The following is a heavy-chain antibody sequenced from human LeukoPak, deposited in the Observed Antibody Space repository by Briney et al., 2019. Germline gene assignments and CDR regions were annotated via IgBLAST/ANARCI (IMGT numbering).Heavy chain of an antibody. CDR3: ARGRWSATTASYYLDF. J-gene: IGHJ4*02. V-gene: IGHV1-69*13. CDR1: GGTFSSYA. CDR2: IIPIFGTA. D-gene: IGHD5-24*01. Sequence: SVKVSCKASGGTFSSYAISWVRQAPGQGLEWMGGIIPIFGTANYAQKFQGRVTITADESTSTAYMELSSLRSEDTAVYYCARGRWSATTASYYLDFWGQGTLVTVSS.